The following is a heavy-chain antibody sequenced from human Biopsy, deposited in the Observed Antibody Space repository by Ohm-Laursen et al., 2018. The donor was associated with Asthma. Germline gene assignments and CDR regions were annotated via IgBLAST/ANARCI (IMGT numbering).Heavy chain of an antibody. J-gene: IGHJ6*02. CDR1: GYTFTSYY. CDR3: AREVSTVDYGYYYFAMDV. D-gene: IGHD4-17*01. V-gene: IGHV1-46*01. CDR2: INPSGGST. Sequence: GASVKVSCKVSGYTFTSYYMHWVRQAPGQGLEWMGIINPSGGSTNYAQKFQGRVTFTADGSTSSAYMELSSLTSEDSAVYYCAREVSTVDYGYYYFAMDVWGQGTTVTVSS.